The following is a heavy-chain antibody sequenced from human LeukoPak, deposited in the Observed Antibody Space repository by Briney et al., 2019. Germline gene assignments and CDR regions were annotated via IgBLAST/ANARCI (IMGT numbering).Heavy chain of an antibody. J-gene: IGHJ3*02. CDR2: ISSSSSYI. CDR1: GFTFSSYS. V-gene: IGHV3-21*01. Sequence: GGSLRLSCAASGFTFSSYSMNWVRQAPGKGLEWVSSISSSSSYIYYADSVKGRFTISRDNAKNSLYLQMNSLRAEDTAVYYCARIGDYDSSGYLPYDAFDIWGQGTMVTVSS. CDR3: ARIGDYDSSGYLPYDAFDI. D-gene: IGHD3-22*01.